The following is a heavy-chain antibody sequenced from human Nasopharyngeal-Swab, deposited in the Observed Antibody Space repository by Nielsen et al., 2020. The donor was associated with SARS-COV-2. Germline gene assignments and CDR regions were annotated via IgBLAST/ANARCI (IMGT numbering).Heavy chain of an antibody. CDR3: TRVDVHDAFDM. CDR1: GFTFDDYA. J-gene: IGHJ3*02. Sequence: GGSLRLSCAASGFTFDDYAMHWVRQTPGKGLLWVSRINTDASRTSYADSVKGRFTISRYNAKNTVYLQMNSLRGADTAVYYCTRVDVHDAFDMWGQGTMVTVSS. CDR2: INTDASRT. D-gene: IGHD3-16*01. V-gene: IGHV3-74*01.